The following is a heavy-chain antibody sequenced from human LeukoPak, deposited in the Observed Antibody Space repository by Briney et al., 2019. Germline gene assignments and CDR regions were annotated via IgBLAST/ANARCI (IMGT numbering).Heavy chain of an antibody. J-gene: IGHJ4*02. Sequence: GGSLRLSCAASGFTVSSNSMSWVRQAPGKGLEWVSAISGSGGSTYYADSVKGRFTISRDNSKNTLYLQMNSLRAEDTAVYYCANLGPVIDFAYWGQGTLVTVSS. CDR1: GFTVSSNS. V-gene: IGHV3-23*01. CDR2: ISGSGGST. D-gene: IGHD3-16*02. CDR3: ANLGPVIDFAY.